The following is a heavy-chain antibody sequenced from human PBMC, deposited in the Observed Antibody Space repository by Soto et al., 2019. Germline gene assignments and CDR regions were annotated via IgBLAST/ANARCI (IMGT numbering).Heavy chain of an antibody. Sequence: ASLKVSCKASGYTFTSYYMHWVRQAPGQGLEWLGIINPSGGSTSYAQKVQGRVTMTRDTSTSTVYRELSSLRSEDTAVYYCARGFMVRRVIPTAGNDSRYWGQGTLVTVAS. CDR2: INPSGGST. CDR1: GYTFTSYY. CDR3: ARGFMVRRVIPTAGNDSRY. D-gene: IGHD3-10*01. V-gene: IGHV1-46*01. J-gene: IGHJ4*02.